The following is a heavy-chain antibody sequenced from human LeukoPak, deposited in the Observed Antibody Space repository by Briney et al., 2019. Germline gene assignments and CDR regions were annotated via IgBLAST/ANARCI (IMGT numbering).Heavy chain of an antibody. D-gene: IGHD5-24*01. CDR1: EYTFSSCA. CDR2: ISGSGGST. CDR3: AKARGRDGYKDELDY. J-gene: IGHJ4*02. Sequence: GGSLRLSCAASEYTFSSCAMSWVRQAPGEGLEWVSVISGSGGSTYYADSVKGRFTISRDNSKNTLYLQMNSLRAEDTAVYYCAKARGRDGYKDELDYWGQGTLVTVSS. V-gene: IGHV3-23*01.